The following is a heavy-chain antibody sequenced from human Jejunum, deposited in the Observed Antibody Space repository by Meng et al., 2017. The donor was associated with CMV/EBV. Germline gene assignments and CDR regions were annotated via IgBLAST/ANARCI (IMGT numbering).Heavy chain of an antibody. CDR1: GFTFSSYA. J-gene: IGHJ4*02. V-gene: IGHV3-23*01. CDR3: AKTASGWYSPSDY. Sequence: ASGFTFSSYAMSWVRQAPGKGLEWVSTISGSGGSTYYADSVKGRFNFSRDNSKNTLYLQMNSLRADDTAVYYCAKTASGWYSPSDYWGQGTLVTVSS. D-gene: IGHD6-19*01. CDR2: ISGSGGST.